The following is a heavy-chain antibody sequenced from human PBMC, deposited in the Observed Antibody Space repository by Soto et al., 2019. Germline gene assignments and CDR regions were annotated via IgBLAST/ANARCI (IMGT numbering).Heavy chain of an antibody. J-gene: IGHJ6*01. CDR3: ARGVLEWLQLRQARYYGMDV. CDR1: GFTFSSYG. Sequence: PGGSLRLSCAASGFTFSSYGMHWVRQAPGKGLEWVAVIWYDGSNKYYADSVKGRFTISRDNSKNTLYLQMNSLRAEDTAVYYCARGVLEWLQLRQARYYGMDVWGQGPTVTVPS. V-gene: IGHV3-33*01. D-gene: IGHD3-3*01. CDR2: IWYDGSNK.